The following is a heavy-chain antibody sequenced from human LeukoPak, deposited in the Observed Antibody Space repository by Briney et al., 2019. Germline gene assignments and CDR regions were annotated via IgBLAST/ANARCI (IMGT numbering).Heavy chain of an antibody. V-gene: IGHV3-30*02. J-gene: IGHJ6*03. CDR1: GFTFRNYG. CDR2: IWSDGNNR. D-gene: IGHD2-8*02. Sequence: GGSLRLSCAASGFTFRNYGMHWVRQATGKGLEWVSFIWSDGNNRFYADPVKGRFTISRDNSKNMLYLQTDTLRAEDTALYYCAKDPGASVSGFHMDVWGKGTTVIVSS. CDR3: AKDPGASVSGFHMDV.